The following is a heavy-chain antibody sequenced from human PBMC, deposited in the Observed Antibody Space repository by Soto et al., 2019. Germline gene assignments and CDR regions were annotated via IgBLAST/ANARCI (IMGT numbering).Heavy chain of an antibody. J-gene: IGHJ6*02. Sequence: SETLSLTCTVSGGSISSGGYYWSWIRQHPGKGLEWIGYIYYSGSTYYNPSLKSRVTISVDTSKNQFSLKLSSVTAADTAVYYCAREGGSGYDQGYCYYGMDVWGQGTTVTVSS. V-gene: IGHV4-31*03. CDR1: GGSISSGGYY. CDR3: AREGGSGYDQGYCYYGMDV. CDR2: IYYSGST. D-gene: IGHD5-12*01.